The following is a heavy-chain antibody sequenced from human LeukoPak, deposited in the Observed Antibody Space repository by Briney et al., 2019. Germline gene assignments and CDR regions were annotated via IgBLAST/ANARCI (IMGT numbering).Heavy chain of an antibody. CDR2: ISDSGYST. V-gene: IGHV3-23*01. D-gene: IGHD3-3*01. CDR3: AKAPGGFLEWNYYMDV. Sequence: GGSLRLSCAASGFTFSSYSMNWVRQAPGKGLEWVSAISDSGYSTYYADSVKGRFTISRDRSKNTLYLQMNSLRTEDTAVYYCAKAPGGFLEWNYYMDVWGKGTTVTVSS. J-gene: IGHJ6*03. CDR1: GFTFSSYS.